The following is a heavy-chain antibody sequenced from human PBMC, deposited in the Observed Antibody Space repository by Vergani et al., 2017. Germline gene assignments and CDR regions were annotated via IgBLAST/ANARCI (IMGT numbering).Heavy chain of an antibody. CDR1: GYTFTGYY. Sequence: QVQLVQSGAEVKKPGASVKVSCKASGYTFTGYYMHWVRQAPGQGLEWMGWINPNSGGTNYAQKFQGRVTISVDTSKNQFSLKLSSVTAADTAVYYCARALGYCSGGSCYEDYFDYWGQGTLVTVSS. D-gene: IGHD2-15*01. CDR3: ARALGYCSGGSCYEDYFDY. V-gene: IGHV1-2*02. CDR2: INPNSGGT. J-gene: IGHJ4*02.